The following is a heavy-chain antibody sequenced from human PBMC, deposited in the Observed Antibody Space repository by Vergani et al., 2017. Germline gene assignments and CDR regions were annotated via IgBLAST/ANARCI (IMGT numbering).Heavy chain of an antibody. V-gene: IGHV3-21*01. CDR1: GFTFSDYS. D-gene: IGHD6-19*01. CDR2: ISSSSSYI. Sequence: EVQLVESGGGLVKPGGSLRLSCAASGFTFSDYSINWVRQAPGKGLEWVSSISSSSSYINYADSVKGRFTISRDNAKNSLYLQMNSLRAEDTAVYYCAKRQWLVPGTFDYWGQGTLVTVSS. J-gene: IGHJ4*02. CDR3: AKRQWLVPGTFDY.